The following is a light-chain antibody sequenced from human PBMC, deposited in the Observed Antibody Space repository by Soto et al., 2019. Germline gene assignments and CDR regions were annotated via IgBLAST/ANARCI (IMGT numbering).Light chain of an antibody. J-gene: IGKJ1*01. CDR2: GAS. V-gene: IGKV3D-15*01. Sequence: EIVITQCPCTLSVSPGERVTLSCRANQSLTRNLAWYQHKPGQSPRLLIYGASSRATGIPDRFSGSGSGTDFTLTISSLQSEDFAVYYCQQYNNWPWTFGQGTKVDIK. CDR1: QSLTRN. CDR3: QQYNNWPWT.